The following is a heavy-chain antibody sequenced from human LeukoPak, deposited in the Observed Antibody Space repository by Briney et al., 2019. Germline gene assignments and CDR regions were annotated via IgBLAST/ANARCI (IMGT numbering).Heavy chain of an antibody. CDR1: GFTFSSYS. V-gene: IGHV3-21*01. D-gene: IGHD3-22*01. Sequence: SGGSLRLSCAASGFTFSSYSMNWVRQAPGKGLEWVSSISSSSSYIYYADSVKGRFTISRDNAKNSLYLQMNSLRAEDTAVYYCARDSYDYDPEYYGMDVWGQGTTVTVSS. CDR2: ISSSSSYI. J-gene: IGHJ6*02. CDR3: ARDSYDYDPEYYGMDV.